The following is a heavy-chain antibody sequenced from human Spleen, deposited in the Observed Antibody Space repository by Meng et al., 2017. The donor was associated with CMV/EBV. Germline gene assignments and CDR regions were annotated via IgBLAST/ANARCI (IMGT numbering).Heavy chain of an antibody. CDR2: ISYSGRT. CDR1: GGSIGNYY. CDR3: ARVGTTGHFYHGMDV. V-gene: IGHV4-59*01. Sequence: SETLSLTCSVSGGSIGNYYWSWIRQAPGKGLEWLGYISYSGRTNYKPSLKSRVTISLDTSKNRVSLRLGSVTAADTAVYFCARVGTTGHFYHGMDVWGQGTTVTVSS. J-gene: IGHJ6*02. D-gene: IGHD1-7*01.